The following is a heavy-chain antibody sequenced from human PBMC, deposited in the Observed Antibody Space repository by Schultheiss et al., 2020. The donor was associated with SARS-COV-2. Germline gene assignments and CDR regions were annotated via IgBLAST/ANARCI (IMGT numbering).Heavy chain of an antibody. Sequence: SVKVSCKASGGTFSSYAISWVRQAPGQGLEWMGGIIPIFGTANYAQKFQGRVTITADKSTSTAYMELSSLRSEDTAVYYCARSCSSTSCKDWYFDLWGRGTLVTVSS. V-gene: IGHV1-69*06. J-gene: IGHJ2*01. CDR2: IIPIFGTA. CDR1: GGTFSSYA. CDR3: ARSCSSTSCKDWYFDL. D-gene: IGHD2-2*01.